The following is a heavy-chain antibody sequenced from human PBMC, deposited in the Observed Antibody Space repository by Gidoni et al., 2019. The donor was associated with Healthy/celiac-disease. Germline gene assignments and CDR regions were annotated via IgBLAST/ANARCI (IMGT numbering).Heavy chain of an antibody. CDR3: AREDPYYDFWSGYRGYFDF. CDR2: IKQDGSEK. V-gene: IGHV3-7*03. CDR1: GFTFSSYW. J-gene: IGHJ4*02. D-gene: IGHD3-3*01. Sequence: EVQLVESGGGLVQPGGSLRLSCAASGFTFSSYWMSWVRQAPGKGLEWVANIKQDGSEKYYVDSVKGRVTISRDNAKNSLYLQMNSLRAEDTAVYYCAREDPYYDFWSGYRGYFDFWGQGTLVTVSS.